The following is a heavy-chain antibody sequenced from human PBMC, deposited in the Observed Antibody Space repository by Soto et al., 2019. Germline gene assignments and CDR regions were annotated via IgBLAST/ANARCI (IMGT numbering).Heavy chain of an antibody. Sequence: GGSLRLSCAASGFTFSDYYMSWIRQAPGKGLEWVSYISSSGSTIYYADSVKGRFTISRDNAKNSLYLQMNSLRAEDTAVYYCARSELVVVPAAMYFDAFDIWGQGTMVTVSS. CDR3: ARSELVVVPAAMYFDAFDI. D-gene: IGHD2-2*01. V-gene: IGHV3-11*01. CDR1: GFTFSDYY. CDR2: ISSSGSTI. J-gene: IGHJ3*02.